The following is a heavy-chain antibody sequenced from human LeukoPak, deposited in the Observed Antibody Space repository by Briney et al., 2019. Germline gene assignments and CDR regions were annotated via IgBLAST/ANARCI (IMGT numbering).Heavy chain of an antibody. D-gene: IGHD4-11*01. CDR1: GGTFSSYA. J-gene: IGHJ4*02. Sequence: ASVKVSCKASGGTFSSYAISWVRQAPGQGLEWMGGIIPIFGTANYAQKFQGRVTITADESTSTAYMELSSLRSEDTAVYYCARGVTTRDYFDYWGQGTLVTVSS. CDR2: IIPIFGTA. CDR3: ARGVTTRDYFDY. V-gene: IGHV1-69*13.